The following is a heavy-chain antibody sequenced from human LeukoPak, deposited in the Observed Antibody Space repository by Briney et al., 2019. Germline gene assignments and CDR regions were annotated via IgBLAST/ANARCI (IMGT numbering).Heavy chain of an antibody. CDR2: IYTSGST. J-gene: IGHJ4*02. CDR1: GVSISSYY. Sequence: SETLSLTCAVSGVSISSYYWSWIRQPAGKGLEWIGRIYTSGSTNYNPSLKSRVTMSVDTSKNQFSLKLSSVTAADTAVYYCARDKYYYDSSAYYYFDYWGQGTLVTVSS. V-gene: IGHV4-4*07. D-gene: IGHD3-22*01. CDR3: ARDKYYYDSSAYYYFDY.